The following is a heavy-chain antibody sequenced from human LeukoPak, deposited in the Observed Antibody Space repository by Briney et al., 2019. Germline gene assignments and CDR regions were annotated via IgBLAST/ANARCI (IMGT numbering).Heavy chain of an antibody. D-gene: IGHD2-2*01. Sequence: GASVKVSCKASGYTFTSYYMHWVRQAPGQGLEWMGGIIPIFGTANYAQKFQGRVTITADESTSTAYMELSSLRSEDTAVYYCARDLVVPAALDYWGQGTLVTVSS. CDR2: IIPIFGTA. CDR1: GYTFTSYY. J-gene: IGHJ4*02. V-gene: IGHV1-69*13. CDR3: ARDLVVPAALDY.